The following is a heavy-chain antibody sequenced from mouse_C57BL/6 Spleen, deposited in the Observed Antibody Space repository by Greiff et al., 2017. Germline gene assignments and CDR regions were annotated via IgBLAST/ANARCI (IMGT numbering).Heavy chain of an antibody. CDR1: GYSITSGYY. J-gene: IGHJ2*01. CDR2: ISYDGSN. CDR3: ARAQHFDY. V-gene: IGHV3-6*01. D-gene: IGHD3-1*01. Sequence: EVQLQESGPGLVKPSQSLSLTCSVTGYSITSGYYWNWIRQFPGNKLEWMGYISYDGSNNYNPSLKNRISITRDTSKNQFFLKLNSVTTEDTATYYCARAQHFDYWGQGTTLTVSS.